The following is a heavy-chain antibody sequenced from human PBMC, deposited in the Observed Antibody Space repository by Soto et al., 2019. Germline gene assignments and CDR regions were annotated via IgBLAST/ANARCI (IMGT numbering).Heavy chain of an antibody. CDR1: GFTFSSYA. J-gene: IGHJ4*02. Sequence: GGSLRLSCAASGFTFSSYAMSWVRQAPGKGLEWVSSISDSGGNTYYADSVKGRFTISRDNSKNTLYLQMNSLRAEDTAVYYCAKDRGQQLWPEPILDYWGQGTLVTVSS. CDR3: AKDRGQQLWPEPILDY. V-gene: IGHV3-23*01. D-gene: IGHD5-18*01. CDR2: ISDSGGNT.